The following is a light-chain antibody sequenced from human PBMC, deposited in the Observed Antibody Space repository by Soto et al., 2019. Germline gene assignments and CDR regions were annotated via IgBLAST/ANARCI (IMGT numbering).Light chain of an antibody. CDR1: SGSIASNY. Sequence: NFMLTQPHSVSESPGKTVTISCTSSSGSIASNYVQLYQQLPGSSPTTVIYEDNQRPSGVPDRFSGSIDSSANSASLTSSGLKTEDESDYYCQSYDSSNRVFGGGTKLTVL. CDR3: QSYDSSNRV. V-gene: IGLV6-57*01. CDR2: EDN. J-gene: IGLJ3*02.